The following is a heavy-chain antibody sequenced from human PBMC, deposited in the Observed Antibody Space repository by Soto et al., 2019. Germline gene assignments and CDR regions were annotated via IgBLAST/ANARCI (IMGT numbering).Heavy chain of an antibody. CDR2: ISSSSSTI. D-gene: IGHD3-22*01. Sequence: GGSLRLSCAASGFTFSSYSMNWVRQAPGKGLEWVSYISSSSSTIYYADSVKGRFTISRDNAKNSLYLQMNSLRDEDTAVYYCARGSHYYDSSGYSKGFDYWGQGTLVTVSS. J-gene: IGHJ4*02. V-gene: IGHV3-48*02. CDR3: ARGSHYYDSSGYSKGFDY. CDR1: GFTFSSYS.